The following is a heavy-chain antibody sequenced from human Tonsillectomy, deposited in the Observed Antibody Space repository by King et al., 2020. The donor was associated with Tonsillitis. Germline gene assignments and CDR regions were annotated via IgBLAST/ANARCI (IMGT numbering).Heavy chain of an antibody. V-gene: IGHV3-48*01. CDR1: GFTFSSYS. CDR3: ARDENTMIVVADNWFDP. CDR2: ISSSSSTI. Sequence: VQLVESGGGLVQPGGSLRLSCAASGFTFSSYSMNWVRQAPGKGLEWVSYISSSSSTIYYADSVKGRFTISRENAKNSLYLQMNSLRAEDTAVYYCARDENTMIVVADNWFDPWGQGTLVTVSS. J-gene: IGHJ5*02. D-gene: IGHD3-22*01.